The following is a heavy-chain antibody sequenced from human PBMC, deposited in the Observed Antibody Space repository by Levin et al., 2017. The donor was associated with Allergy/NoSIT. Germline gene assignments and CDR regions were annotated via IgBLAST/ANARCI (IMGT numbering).Heavy chain of an antibody. CDR1: GFTFSSYA. Sequence: GESLKISCAASGFTFSSYAMSWVRQAPGKGLEWVSAISGSGGSTYYADSVKGRFTISRDNSKNTLYLQMNSLRAEDTAVYYCAKVGYYDSSGYYYGAHWYFDLWGRGTLVTVSS. CDR3: AKVGYYDSSGYYYGAHWYFDL. CDR2: ISGSGGST. V-gene: IGHV3-23*01. D-gene: IGHD3-22*01. J-gene: IGHJ2*01.